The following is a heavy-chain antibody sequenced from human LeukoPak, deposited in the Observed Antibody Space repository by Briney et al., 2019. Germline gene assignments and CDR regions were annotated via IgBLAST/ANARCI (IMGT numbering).Heavy chain of an antibody. CDR3: ARESRGYDILTGYYGSAYFDY. J-gene: IGHJ4*02. V-gene: IGHV1-2*02. Sequence: ASVKVSCKASGYTFTGYYMHWVRQAPGQGLEWMGWINPNSGGTNYAQKFQGRVTMTRDTSISTAYMELSRLRSDDTAVYYRARESRGYDILTGYYGSAYFDYWGQGTLVTVSS. CDR2: INPNSGGT. CDR1: GYTFTGYY. D-gene: IGHD3-9*01.